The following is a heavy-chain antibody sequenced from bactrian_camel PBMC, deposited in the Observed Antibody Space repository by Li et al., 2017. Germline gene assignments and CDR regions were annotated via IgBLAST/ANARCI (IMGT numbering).Heavy chain of an antibody. D-gene: IGHD6*01. CDR3: AKGYGGSWGY. CDR2: IDYEGTT. V-gene: IGHV3S1*01. Sequence: HVQLVESGGGSVQAGGSLRLSCEASGYIGSVACMSWFRQAPGKEREGVAGIDYEGTTTYANSVKGRFTISSDNAKIMLYLQMNSLKSEDTALYYCAKGYGGSWGYWGQGTQVTVS. CDR1: GYIGSVAC. J-gene: IGHJ4*01.